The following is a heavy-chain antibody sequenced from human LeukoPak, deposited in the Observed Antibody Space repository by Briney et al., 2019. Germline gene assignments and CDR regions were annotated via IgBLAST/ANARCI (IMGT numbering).Heavy chain of an antibody. J-gene: IGHJ4*02. D-gene: IGHD3-16*02. V-gene: IGHV1-18*01. Sequence: RASVKVSCTASGYTFTSYGISWVRQAPGQGLEWMEWISAYNGNTNYAQKLQGRVTMTTDTSTSTAYMELRSLRSDDTAAYYCARDFRYDYVWGSYRPDYWGQGTLVTVSS. CDR2: ISAYNGNT. CDR3: ARDFRYDYVWGSYRPDY. CDR1: GYTFTSYG.